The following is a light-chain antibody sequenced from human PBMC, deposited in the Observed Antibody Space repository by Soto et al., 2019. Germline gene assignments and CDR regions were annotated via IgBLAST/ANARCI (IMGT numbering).Light chain of an antibody. Sequence: QSALTQPASVSGSPGQSITISCTGTSGDIGSYNRVSWYQQHPGKAPKLIIYEVSSRPSGISNRFSASKSGNTASLTISGLQAEDEADYYCASYARGSTLVVFGGGTKLTVL. CDR2: EVS. V-gene: IGLV2-14*01. CDR1: SGDIGSYNR. CDR3: ASYARGSTLVV. J-gene: IGLJ2*01.